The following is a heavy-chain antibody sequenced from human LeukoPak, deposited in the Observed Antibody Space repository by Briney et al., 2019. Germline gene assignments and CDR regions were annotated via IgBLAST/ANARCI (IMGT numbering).Heavy chain of an antibody. CDR1: GGSISSYY. J-gene: IGHJ6*03. Sequence: KPSETLSLTCTVSGGSISSYYWSWIRQPAGKGLEWIGRIYTSGSTNYNPSLKSRVTMSVDTSKNQFSLKLSSVTAADTAVYYCARQSEDTAMEYYYYYYYMDVWGKGTTVTISS. CDR3: ARQSEDTAMEYYYYYYYMDV. CDR2: IYTSGST. V-gene: IGHV4-4*07. D-gene: IGHD5-18*01.